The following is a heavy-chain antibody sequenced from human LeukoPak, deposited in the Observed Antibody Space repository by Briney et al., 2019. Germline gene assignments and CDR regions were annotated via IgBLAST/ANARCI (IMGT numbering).Heavy chain of an antibody. CDR2: INHSGST. CDR3: ARGGYYGDYLFDY. J-gene: IGHJ4*02. Sequence: PSETLSLTCAVYGGSFSGYYWSWIRLPPGKGLEWIGEINHSGSTNYNPSLKSRVTISVDTSKNQFSLKLSSVTAADTAVYYCARGGYYGDYLFDYWGQGTLVTVSS. V-gene: IGHV4-34*01. D-gene: IGHD4-17*01. CDR1: GGSFSGYY.